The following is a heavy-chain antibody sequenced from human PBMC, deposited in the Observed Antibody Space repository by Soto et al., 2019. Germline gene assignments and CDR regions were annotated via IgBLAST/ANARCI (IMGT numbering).Heavy chain of an antibody. CDR2: IYYSGST. D-gene: IGHD6-13*01. CDR3: ASRHSSPYFDY. CDR1: GGSISSGDYY. V-gene: IGHV4-30-4*01. Sequence: QVQLQESGPGLVKPSQTLSLTCTVSGGSISSGDYYWSWIRHPPGKGLEWIGSIYYSGSTYYNPSLKSRVTISVDTSKTQFSLKLNSVTAADSAVYYCASRHSSPYFDYWGQGTLVTVSS. J-gene: IGHJ4*02.